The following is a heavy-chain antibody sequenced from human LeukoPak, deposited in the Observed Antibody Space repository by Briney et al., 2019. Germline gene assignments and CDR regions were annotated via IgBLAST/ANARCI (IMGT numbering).Heavy chain of an antibody. CDR1: GFTFSSYA. Sequence: PGGSLRLSCAASGFTFSSYAMHWVRQAPGKGLEWVAVISYDGSNKYYADSVKGRFTISRDNSKNMLYLQMNSLSAEDTAVYYCVRAYDILTGPEYWGQGTLVTVSS. J-gene: IGHJ4*02. D-gene: IGHD3-9*01. CDR2: ISYDGSNK. CDR3: VRAYDILTGPEY. V-gene: IGHV3-30-3*01.